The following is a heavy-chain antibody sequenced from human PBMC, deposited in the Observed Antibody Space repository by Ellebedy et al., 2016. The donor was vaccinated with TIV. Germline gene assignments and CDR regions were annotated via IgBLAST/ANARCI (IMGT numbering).Heavy chain of an antibody. J-gene: IGHJ4*02. V-gene: IGHV4-59*08. CDR1: GGSISSYY. Sequence: MPSETLSLTCTVSGGSISSYYWSWIRQPPGKGLEWIGYIYHSGSTNSNPSLKNRVTISVDTSKNQFYLKLNSVTAADTAVYYCARRGGIVGAADWGQGTLVTVSS. CDR2: IYHSGST. D-gene: IGHD1-26*01. CDR3: ARRGGIVGAAD.